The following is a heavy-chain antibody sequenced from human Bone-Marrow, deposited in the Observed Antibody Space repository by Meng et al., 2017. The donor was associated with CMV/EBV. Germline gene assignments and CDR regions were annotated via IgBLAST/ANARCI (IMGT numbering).Heavy chain of an antibody. CDR3: AREVLVVPAAISWFDP. J-gene: IGHJ5*02. CDR2: IYYSGST. D-gene: IGHD2-2*02. CDR1: GGSVSSGSYY. Sequence: SETLSLTCTVSGGSVSSGSYYWSWIRQPPGKGLEWIGYIYYSGSTNYNPSLKSRVTISVDTFMNQFSLKLSSVTAADTDVYYCAREVLVVPAAISWFDPWGQGSLVTVSS. V-gene: IGHV4-61*01.